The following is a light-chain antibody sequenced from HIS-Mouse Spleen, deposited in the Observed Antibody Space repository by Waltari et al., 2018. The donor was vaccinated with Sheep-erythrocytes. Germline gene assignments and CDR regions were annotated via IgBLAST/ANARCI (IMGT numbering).Light chain of an antibody. J-gene: IGKJ1*01. CDR3: QQYNSYSWT. V-gene: IGKV1-5*03. CDR1: QSISSW. Sequence: DIQTPQSPSTLSASVGDRVTITCRASQSISSWLVWYQQKPGKAPKLLIYKASSLESGVPSRFSGSGSGTEFTLTISSLQPDDFATYYCQQYNSYSWTFGQGTKVEIK. CDR2: KAS.